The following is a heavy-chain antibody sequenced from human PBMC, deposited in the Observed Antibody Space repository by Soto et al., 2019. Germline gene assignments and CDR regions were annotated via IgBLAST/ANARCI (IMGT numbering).Heavy chain of an antibody. CDR2: ISGSGDST. V-gene: IGHV3-23*01. Sequence: PGGSLRLSCAASGFTFSSYAMSWVRQGTGKGLEWVSAISGSGDSTYYADSVKGRFTISRDNSKNTLHLQMNSLRAEDTAVYYCAKDFTHPFDYWGQGTLVTVSS. CDR3: AKDFTHPFDY. J-gene: IGHJ4*02. CDR1: GFTFSSYA.